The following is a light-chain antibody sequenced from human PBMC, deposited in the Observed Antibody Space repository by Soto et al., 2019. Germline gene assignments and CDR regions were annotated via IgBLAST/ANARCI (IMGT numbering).Light chain of an antibody. CDR1: SSDVGDYNY. CDR3: VAWDDSLKGPV. CDR2: EVN. J-gene: IGLJ3*02. V-gene: IGLV2-14*01. Sequence: QSALTQPASVSGSPGQSITISCTGASSDVGDYNYVSWYQHHPGKAPKLLIYEVNNRPSGVSDRFSGSKSGNVASLTISWLQAEDEADYYCVAWDDSLKGPVFGGGTKLTVL.